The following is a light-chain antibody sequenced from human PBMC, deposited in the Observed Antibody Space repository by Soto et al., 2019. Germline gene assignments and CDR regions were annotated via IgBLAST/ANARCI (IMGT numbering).Light chain of an antibody. CDR2: KAS. V-gene: IGKV1-5*03. CDR3: QQYESSFRT. CDR1: QSVSSW. Sequence: DIQMTQSPSTLSASVGDRVTITCRASQSVSSWLACYQQIPGKAPKLLIYKASILESGVPLRFSGSGSGTEFTLTIDSLQPDDFATYYCQQYESSFRTFGQGTKVEIK. J-gene: IGKJ1*01.